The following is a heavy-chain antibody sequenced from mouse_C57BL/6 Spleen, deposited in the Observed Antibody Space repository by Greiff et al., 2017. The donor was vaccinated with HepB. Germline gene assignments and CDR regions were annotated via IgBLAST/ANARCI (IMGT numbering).Heavy chain of an antibody. CDR3: TRRRGDFDY. J-gene: IGHJ2*01. D-gene: IGHD2-12*01. CDR2: IDPENGDT. Sequence: VQLKESGAELVRPGASVKLSCTASGFNIKDDYMHWVKQRPEQGLEWIGWIDPENGDTEYASKFQGKATITADTSSNTAYLQRSSLTSEDTAVYYCTRRRGDFDYWGQGTTLTVSS. V-gene: IGHV14-4*01. CDR1: GFNIKDDY.